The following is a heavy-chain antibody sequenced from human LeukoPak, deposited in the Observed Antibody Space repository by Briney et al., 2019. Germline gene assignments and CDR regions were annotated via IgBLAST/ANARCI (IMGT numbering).Heavy chain of an antibody. V-gene: IGHV3-11*04. D-gene: IGHD5-18*01. CDR1: GFTFSDYY. J-gene: IGHJ6*03. CDR2: ISGSGATT. CDR3: ARVTARYYYYMDV. Sequence: GGSLTLSCAASGFTFSDYYMSWIRQAPGRGLEWVSGISGSGATTYNAESVKGRFSISRDNSKSTVYLQMNSLRAEDTAVYYCARVTARYYYYMDVWGKGTTVTVSS.